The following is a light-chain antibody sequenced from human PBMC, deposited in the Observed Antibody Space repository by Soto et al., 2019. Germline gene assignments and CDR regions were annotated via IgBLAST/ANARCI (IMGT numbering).Light chain of an antibody. J-gene: IGKJ4*01. CDR3: QQSSSAPFT. Sequence: DIQMTQSPSSLSASVGDRVTITCRASESISSYLNWYQQYPGKAPKLLIYGASSLQGGVPSRFSGSGSGTDFSLTISRLQSGDFATYYCQQSSSAPFTFGGGTKVEIK. V-gene: IGKV1-39*01. CDR2: GAS. CDR1: ESISSY.